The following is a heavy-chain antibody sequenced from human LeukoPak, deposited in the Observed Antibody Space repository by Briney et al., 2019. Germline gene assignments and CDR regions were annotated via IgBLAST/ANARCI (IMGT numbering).Heavy chain of an antibody. J-gene: IGHJ3*02. CDR1: GFTFSSYS. Sequence: GGSLRLSCAASGFTFSSYSMNWVRQAPGKGLEWVSSISSSSSYIYYADSVKGRFTISRDNAKNSLYLQMNSLRAEDTAVYYCARECSSGYYDFWSGYWAFDIWGQGTMVTVSS. D-gene: IGHD3-3*01. V-gene: IGHV3-21*01. CDR3: ARECSSGYYDFWSGYWAFDI. CDR2: ISSSSSYI.